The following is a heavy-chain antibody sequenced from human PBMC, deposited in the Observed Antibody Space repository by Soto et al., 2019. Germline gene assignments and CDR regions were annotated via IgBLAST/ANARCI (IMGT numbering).Heavy chain of an antibody. Sequence: PSETLSLTCAVSGYSISSGYYWGWIRQPPGKGLEWIGSIYHSGSTYYNPSLKSRVTISVDTSKNQFSLKLSSVTAADTAVYYCARTLTEITILGVVMKAYYFDYWGQGTLVTVSS. CDR3: ARTLTEITILGVVMKAYYFDY. J-gene: IGHJ4*02. CDR1: GYSISSGYY. V-gene: IGHV4-38-2*01. CDR2: IYHSGST. D-gene: IGHD3-3*01.